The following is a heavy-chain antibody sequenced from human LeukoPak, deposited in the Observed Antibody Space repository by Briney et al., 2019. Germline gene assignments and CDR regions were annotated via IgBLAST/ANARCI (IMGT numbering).Heavy chain of an antibody. D-gene: IGHD5-12*01. J-gene: IGHJ4*02. CDR1: GYSISSGYY. Sequence: PSETLSLTCTVSGYSISSGYYWGWIRQPPGEGLEWIGSIYHSGSTYYNPSLKSRVTISVDTSKNQFSLKLSSVTAADTAVYYCARDPVPSGYLPDYWGQGTLVTVSS. CDR2: IYHSGST. V-gene: IGHV4-38-2*02. CDR3: ARDPVPSGYLPDY.